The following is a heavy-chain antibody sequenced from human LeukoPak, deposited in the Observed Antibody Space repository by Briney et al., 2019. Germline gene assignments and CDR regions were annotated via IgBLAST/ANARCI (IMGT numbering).Heavy chain of an antibody. CDR3: ARASRYQLNGVFVFDI. CDR2: VHHSGSI. D-gene: IGHD2-2*01. J-gene: IGHJ3*02. V-gene: IGHV4-38-2*02. Sequence: PSETLSLTCTVSGYSISSGYYWGWIRQPPGKGLEWIGTVHHSGSIYYNPSLKSRVTISVDTSKNLFSLKLSSVTAADTAMFYCARASRYQLNGVFVFDIWGQGTMVTVSS. CDR1: GYSISSGYY.